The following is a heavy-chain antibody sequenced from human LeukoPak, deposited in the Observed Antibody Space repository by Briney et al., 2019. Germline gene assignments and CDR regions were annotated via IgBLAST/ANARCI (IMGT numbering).Heavy chain of an antibody. CDR2: INPNDGST. CDR1: GYAFTSYW. Sequence: GASVKVSCKASGYAFTSYWIRWVRQAPGQGLEWMGLINPNDGSTTYTHKFQGRVTMTRDTSTSTVYMDLSSLTSEDTAVYYCARAPRDSSTMLDYWGQGTLVTVSS. D-gene: IGHD6-13*01. CDR3: ARAPRDSSTMLDY. J-gene: IGHJ4*02. V-gene: IGHV1-46*01.